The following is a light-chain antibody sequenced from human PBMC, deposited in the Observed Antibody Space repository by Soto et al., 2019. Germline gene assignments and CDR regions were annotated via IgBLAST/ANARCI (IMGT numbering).Light chain of an antibody. J-gene: IGKJ2*01. CDR1: RSISSNY. Sequence: EIVLTQSPGTLSLSPGERATLSCRASRSISSNYLAWLQQKPGQAPRLLIYAASSRATGIPDRFSGSGSGTDFTLTISRLEPEDFAVYYCQQYGSSLMYTFGQGTKLEIK. CDR2: AAS. CDR3: QQYGSSLMYT. V-gene: IGKV3-20*01.